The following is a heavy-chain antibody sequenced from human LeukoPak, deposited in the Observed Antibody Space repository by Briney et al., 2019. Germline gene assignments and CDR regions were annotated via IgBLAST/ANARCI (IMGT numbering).Heavy chain of an antibody. Sequence: ASVNVSSTVSGYTLTSYYMHWVRQAPGQGLEWMGIINPSGGRTSSAQKLQGRVTMNRDTSTSTVYMELGSLRSEDTAVYYCAREWVSGYYYGMDVWGGGTTVTVSS. D-gene: IGHD1-26*01. CDR1: GYTLTSYY. CDR2: INPSGGRT. J-gene: IGHJ6*04. V-gene: IGHV1-46*01. CDR3: AREWVSGYYYGMDV.